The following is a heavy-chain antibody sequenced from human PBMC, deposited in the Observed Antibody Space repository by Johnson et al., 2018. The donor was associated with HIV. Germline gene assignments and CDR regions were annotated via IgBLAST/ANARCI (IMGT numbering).Heavy chain of an antibody. CDR1: GFTFSSYW. V-gene: IGHV3-7*05. CDR2: IKQDGSEK. D-gene: IGHD1-26*01. J-gene: IGHJ3*02. CDR3: ARDGYSGSYLVSLDAFDI. Sequence: VQLLESGGGLVKPGGSLRLSCAASGFTFSSYWMSWVRQAPGKGLEWVANIKQDGSEKYYVDSVKGRFTISRDNAKNSLYLQMNSLRAEDTAVYYCARDGYSGSYLVSLDAFDIWGQGTMVTVSS.